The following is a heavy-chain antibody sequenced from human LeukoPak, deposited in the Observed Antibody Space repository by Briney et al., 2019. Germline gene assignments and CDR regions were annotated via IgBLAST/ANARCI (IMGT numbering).Heavy chain of an antibody. CDR1: GFTSSDYY. V-gene: IGHV3-11*01. J-gene: IGHJ4*02. D-gene: IGHD6-19*01. CDR3: AREYSSGWYDY. CDR2: ISSSGSTI. Sequence: GGSLRLSCAASGFTSSDYYMSWIRQAPGKGLEWVSYISSSGSTIYYADSVKGRFTISRGNAKNSLYLQMNSLRAEDTAVYYCAREYSSGWYDYWGQGTLVTVSS.